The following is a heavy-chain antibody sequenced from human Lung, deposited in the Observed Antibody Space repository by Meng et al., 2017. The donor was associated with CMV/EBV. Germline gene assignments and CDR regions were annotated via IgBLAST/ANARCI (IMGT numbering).Heavy chain of an antibody. CDR1: GGSVTSSENY. D-gene: IGHD2-2*02. J-gene: IGHJ3*01. CDR2: ISYSGST. Sequence: SETXSLXXTVSGGSVTSSENYWVWIRQPPGKGLEWIGSISYSGSTTYNLSLKSRVTISVDTSENQFSLEVRSVTAADTAVYYCAREDQLLYNDGFDLWGQGXTVTVSS. CDR3: AREDQLLYNDGFDL. V-gene: IGHV4-39*07.